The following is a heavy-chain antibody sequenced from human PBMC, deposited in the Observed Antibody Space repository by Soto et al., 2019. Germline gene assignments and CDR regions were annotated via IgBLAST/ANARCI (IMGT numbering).Heavy chain of an antibody. J-gene: IGHJ6*02. CDR3: ARDIESVTAKHFFYYYAMDV. CDR1: GYTFTSYG. Sequence: ASVKVSCKASGYTFTSYGISWVRQAPGQGLEWMGWISANNGHTNYAQNLQGRVSMTTDTSTSTAYMELRGLRFDDTAVYYCARDIESVTAKHFFYYYAMDVWGQGTTVTVSS. V-gene: IGHV1-18*01. CDR2: ISANNGHT. D-gene: IGHD2-8*01.